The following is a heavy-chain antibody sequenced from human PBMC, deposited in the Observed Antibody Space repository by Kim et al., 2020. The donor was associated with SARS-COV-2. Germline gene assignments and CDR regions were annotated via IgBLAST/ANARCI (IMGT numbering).Heavy chain of an antibody. J-gene: IGHJ4*02. D-gene: IGHD6-13*01. V-gene: IGHV4-34*01. CDR3: ARRMARIAAAGTSFDY. Sequence: NSRVTISVDTSKNQFSLRLSAVTAADTAVYYCARRMARIAAAGTSFDYWGQGTLVTVSS.